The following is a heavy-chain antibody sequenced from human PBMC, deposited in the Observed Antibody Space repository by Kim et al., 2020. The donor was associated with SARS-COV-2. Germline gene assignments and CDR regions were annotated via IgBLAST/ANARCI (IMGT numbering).Heavy chain of an antibody. D-gene: IGHD1-26*01. Sequence: AYAASVKGRFTISRDDSKNTAYLQMNSLKTEDTAVYYCTSQWELHAFDIWGQGTMVTVSS. J-gene: IGHJ3*02. V-gene: IGHV3-73*01. CDR3: TSQWELHAFDI.